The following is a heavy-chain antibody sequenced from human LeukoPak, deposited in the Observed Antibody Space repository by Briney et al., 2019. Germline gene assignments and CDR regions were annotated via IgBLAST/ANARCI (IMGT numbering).Heavy chain of an antibody. V-gene: IGHV3-48*03. D-gene: IGHD3-9*01. CDR3: ATTPWLRYFDWFPTIYDY. CDR1: GFTFSSYE. Sequence: GGSLRLSCAASGFTFSSYEMNWVRQAPGKGLEWVSYISSSGSTIYYADSVKGQFTISRDNAKNSLYLQMNSLRAEDTAVYYCATTPWLRYFDWFPTIYDYWGQGTLVTVSS. J-gene: IGHJ4*02. CDR2: ISSSGSTI.